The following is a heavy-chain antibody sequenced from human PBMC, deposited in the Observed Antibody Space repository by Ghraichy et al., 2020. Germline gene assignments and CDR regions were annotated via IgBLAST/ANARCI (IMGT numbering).Heavy chain of an antibody. CDR1: GLTFNGYS. Sequence: GESLNISCGASGLTFNGYSKNWVRQAPGKGLEWVSSISSSSSSINYADSVTGRFTISRDNGKNSLYLQMNSLRAEDTAVYYCARGYCSGTTCYELDYWGQGILVTVSS. V-gene: IGHV3-21*01. CDR3: ARGYCSGTTCYELDY. CDR2: ISSSSSSI. D-gene: IGHD2-2*01. J-gene: IGHJ4*02.